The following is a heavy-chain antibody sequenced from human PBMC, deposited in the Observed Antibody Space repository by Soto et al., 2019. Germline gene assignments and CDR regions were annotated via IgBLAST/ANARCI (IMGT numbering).Heavy chain of an antibody. CDR3: AKDRQPDGLWPFDH. Sequence: GGSLRLSCAASGFTVSSNYMSWVRQAPGKGLEWVSVIYSGGISYADSVKGRFTISRDNSNNMLYLQMGSLRVDDTAVYYCAKDRQPDGLWPFDHWGQGTLVTVSS. CDR1: GFTVSSNY. V-gene: IGHV3-53*01. J-gene: IGHJ4*02. D-gene: IGHD2-8*01. CDR2: IYSGGI.